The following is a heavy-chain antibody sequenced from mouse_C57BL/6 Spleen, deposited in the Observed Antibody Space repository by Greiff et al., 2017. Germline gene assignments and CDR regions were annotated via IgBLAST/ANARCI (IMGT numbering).Heavy chain of an antibody. D-gene: IGHD1-1*01. Sequence: VQLQQSGAELVRPGASVTLSCKASGYTFTDYEMHWVKQTPVHGLEWIGAIDPETGGTAYNQKFKGKAILTAAKSSSTAYMELRSLTSEDSAVYYCTRADTTVVERDYFDYWGQGTTLTVSS. CDR2: IDPETGGT. J-gene: IGHJ2*01. CDR1: GYTFTDYE. CDR3: TRADTTVVERDYFDY. V-gene: IGHV1-15*01.